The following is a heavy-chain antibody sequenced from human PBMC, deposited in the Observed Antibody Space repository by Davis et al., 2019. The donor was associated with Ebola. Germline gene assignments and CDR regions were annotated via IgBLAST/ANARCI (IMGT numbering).Heavy chain of an antibody. J-gene: IGHJ6*02. D-gene: IGHD5-12*01. CDR3: ARGRGLYSGTPADV. CDR1: GFTFSSYA. Sequence: PGGSLRLSCAASGFTFSSYAMHWVRQAPGKGLEWVAVISYDGSNKYYADSVKGRFTISRDNSKNTLYLQMNSLRAEDTAVYYCARGRGLYSGTPADVWGQGTTVTVSS. V-gene: IGHV3-30-3*01. CDR2: ISYDGSNK.